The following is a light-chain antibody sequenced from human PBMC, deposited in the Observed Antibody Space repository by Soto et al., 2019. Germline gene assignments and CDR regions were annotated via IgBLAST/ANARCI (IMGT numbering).Light chain of an antibody. CDR2: RAS. CDR3: QHYGSSSEA. CDR1: QTLRSW. V-gene: IGKV1-5*03. Sequence: DIQMTQSPSTLSGSVGDRVTISCEASQTLRSWLAWYQQNPGKAPKLLIYRASTLKSGVPSRFSGSGSGTDFTLTISSLQPDDFATYYCQHYGSSSEAFGQGTKVDIK. J-gene: IGKJ1*01.